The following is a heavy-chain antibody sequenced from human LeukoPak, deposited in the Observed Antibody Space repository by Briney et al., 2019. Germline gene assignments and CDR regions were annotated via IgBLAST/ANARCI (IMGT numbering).Heavy chain of an antibody. D-gene: IGHD3-22*01. CDR1: GFTFSSYS. CDR2: ISSSSSYI. CDR3: ARDRSLARYNYDSSGYFDY. J-gene: IGHJ4*02. Sequence: PGGSLRLSCAASGFTFSSYSMNWVRQAPGKGLEWVSSISSSSSYIYYADSVKGRFTISRDNAKNSLYLQMNSLRAEDTAVYYCARDRSLARYNYDSSGYFDYWGQGTLVTVSS. V-gene: IGHV3-21*01.